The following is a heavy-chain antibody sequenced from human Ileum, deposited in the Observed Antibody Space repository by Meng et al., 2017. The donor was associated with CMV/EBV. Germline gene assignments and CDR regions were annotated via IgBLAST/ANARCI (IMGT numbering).Heavy chain of an antibody. CDR2: TYYRSKWNN. Sequence: QVLPQQQGLRLVTTSKNFPLHCVESGDSVFKKNFAWNWLRQSLARGLGCVGITYYRSKWNNDYAAFVESRIIVILDTYMNQLSLQLNSVTPDDTAVYYCARGQFSALDFWGQGTLVTVSS. V-gene: IGHV6-1*01. CDR3: ARGQFSALDF. D-gene: IGHD4-11*01. CDR1: GDSVFKKNFA. J-gene: IGHJ4*02.